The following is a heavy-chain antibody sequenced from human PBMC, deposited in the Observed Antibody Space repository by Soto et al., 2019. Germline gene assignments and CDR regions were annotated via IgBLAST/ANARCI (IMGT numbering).Heavy chain of an antibody. D-gene: IGHD5-18*01. CDR1: GFSFGNYA. Sequence: GGSLRLSCVASGFSFGNYAMNWVRQDPGKGLQWVASISNSGGITYYADSVKGRFTISRDNSENTLFLQLNSLRVEDTAIYYCAKDWMGLGYFFEYWGQGTLVTVSS. J-gene: IGHJ4*02. CDR3: AKDWMGLGYFFEY. V-gene: IGHV3-23*01. CDR2: ISNSGGIT.